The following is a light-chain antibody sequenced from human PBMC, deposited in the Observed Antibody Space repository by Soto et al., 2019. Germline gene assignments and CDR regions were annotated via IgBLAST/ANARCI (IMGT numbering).Light chain of an antibody. CDR1: QSVDRY. Sequence: EIVLTQSPATLSLSPGDIATLSCRASQSVDRYLAWYHEKPGQAPRLLIYDTSDRATGIPDRFSGSGSGTDFTLTISSVEPEDLAVYYCQQGSNWYTFGQGTKLEIK. V-gene: IGKV3-11*01. J-gene: IGKJ2*01. CDR2: DTS. CDR3: QQGSNWYT.